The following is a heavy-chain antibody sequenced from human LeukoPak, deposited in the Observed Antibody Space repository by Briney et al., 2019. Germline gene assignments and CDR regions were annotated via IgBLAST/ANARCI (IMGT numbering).Heavy chain of an antibody. CDR2: IYYTGST. CDR3: TRSQNYYGSGDY. CDR1: GDSVSNGNYY. Sequence: SETLSLTCTVSGDSVSNGNYYWSWLRQPPGKALEWIGYIYYTGSTYYNPSLEGRVTISVDTSRNQFSVKLSSVTAADTAVYYCTRSQNYYGSGDYWSQGTLVTVSS. V-gene: IGHV4-61*01. D-gene: IGHD3-10*01. J-gene: IGHJ4*02.